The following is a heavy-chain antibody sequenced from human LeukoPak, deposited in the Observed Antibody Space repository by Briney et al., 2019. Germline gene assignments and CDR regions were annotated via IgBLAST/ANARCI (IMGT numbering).Heavy chain of an antibody. J-gene: IGHJ4*02. CDR2: IFSSGNT. D-gene: IGHD3-16*02. Sequence: SETLSLTCTVSGGSISTSSHYWVWIRQPPGQGLEWIGSIFSSGNTYYNPSLKSRITISVDTSKNQFSLRLTSVTAADAAVYFCARQESYDYVWGSYRAGYWGQGILVTVST. CDR1: GGSISTSSHY. CDR3: ARQESYDYVWGSYRAGY. V-gene: IGHV4-39*01.